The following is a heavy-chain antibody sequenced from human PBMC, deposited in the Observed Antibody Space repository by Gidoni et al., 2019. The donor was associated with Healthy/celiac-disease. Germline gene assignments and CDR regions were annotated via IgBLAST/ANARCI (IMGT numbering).Heavy chain of an antibody. V-gene: IGHV3-53*01. CDR3: ARESTDRYSSSWFY. CDR1: GFTVSSNY. CDR2: IYSGGST. Sequence: EVQLVESGGGLIQPGGSLRLSCAASGFTVSSNYMSWVRQAPGKGLEWVSVIYSGGSTYYADSEKGRFTISRDNSKNTLYLQMNSLRAEDTAVYYCARESTDRYSSSWFYWGQGTLVTVSS. J-gene: IGHJ4*02. D-gene: IGHD6-13*01.